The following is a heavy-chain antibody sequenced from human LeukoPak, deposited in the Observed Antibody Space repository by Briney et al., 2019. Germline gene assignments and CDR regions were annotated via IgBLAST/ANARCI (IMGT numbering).Heavy chain of an antibody. Sequence: ASVTVSCKASGYTFISYYMYWVRQAPGQGLEWMGIINPSGGSTSYAQKFQGRVTMTRDTSTSTVYMELSSLRSEDTAVYYCARDQMGRSGSSAYWGQGTLVTVSS. J-gene: IGHJ4*02. D-gene: IGHD3-10*01. CDR2: INPSGGST. CDR3: ARDQMGRSGSSAY. V-gene: IGHV1-46*01. CDR1: GYTFISYY.